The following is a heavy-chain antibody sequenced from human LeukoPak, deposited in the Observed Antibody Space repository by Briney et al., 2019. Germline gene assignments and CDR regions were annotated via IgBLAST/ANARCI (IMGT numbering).Heavy chain of an antibody. Sequence: PGGSLRLSCAASGFTFSSYGMHWVRQAPGKGLEWVAVIWYDGSNKYCADSVKGRFTISRDNSKKTLYLQMNSLRAEDTAVYYCAKYASSTNYYFGMDVWGQGTTVTVFS. CDR2: IWYDGSNK. D-gene: IGHD2-2*01. V-gene: IGHV3-33*06. J-gene: IGHJ6*02. CDR3: AKYASSTNYYFGMDV. CDR1: GFTFSSYG.